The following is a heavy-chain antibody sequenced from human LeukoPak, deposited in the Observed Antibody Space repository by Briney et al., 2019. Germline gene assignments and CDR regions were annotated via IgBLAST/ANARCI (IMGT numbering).Heavy chain of an antibody. CDR1: GYTFTSYC. CDR2: ISAYNGNT. J-gene: IGHJ4*02. V-gene: IGHV1-18*01. CDR3: ARDRNLVAGTGFDY. D-gene: IGHD6-19*01. Sequence: ASVKVSCKASGYTFTSYCISWVRQAPGQELEWMGWISAYNGNTNYAQKLQGRVTMTTDTSTSTAYMELRSLRSDDTAVYYCARDRNLVAGTGFDYWGQGTLVTVSS.